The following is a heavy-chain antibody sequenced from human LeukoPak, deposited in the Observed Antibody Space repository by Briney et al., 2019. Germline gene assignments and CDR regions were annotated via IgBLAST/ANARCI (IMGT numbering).Heavy chain of an antibody. V-gene: IGHV3-33*01. Sequence: GGSLRLSCAASGFTFSSYGMHWVRQAPGKGLEWVAVIWYDGSNKYYADSVKGRFTISRDNSKNTLYLQMNSLRAEDTAVYYCARAPGIAAAGTQPADYWGQGTLVTVSS. CDR2: IWYDGSNK. D-gene: IGHD6-13*01. CDR3: ARAPGIAAAGTQPADY. CDR1: GFTFSSYG. J-gene: IGHJ4*02.